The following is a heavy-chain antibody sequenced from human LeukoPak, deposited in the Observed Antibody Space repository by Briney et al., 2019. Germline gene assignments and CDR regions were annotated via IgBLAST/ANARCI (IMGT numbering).Heavy chain of an antibody. Sequence: SETLSLTCTVSGGSISSDYWNWIRQPPGKGLEWIGRIYSSGSTNYSPSLKSRVTISVDTSKNQFSLKLSSVTAADTAVYYCAREGAVGVITLDDAFDIWGQGTMVTVSS. V-gene: IGHV4-59*01. CDR1: GGSISSDY. CDR3: AREGAVGVITLDDAFDI. J-gene: IGHJ3*02. CDR2: IYSSGST. D-gene: IGHD3-16*02.